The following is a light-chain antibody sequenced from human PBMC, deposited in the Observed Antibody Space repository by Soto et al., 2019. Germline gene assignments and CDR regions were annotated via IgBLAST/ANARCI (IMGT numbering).Light chain of an antibody. Sequence: EIVFTQSPATLYLSPGERATLSCRASQSVSSYLAWYQQKPGQAPRLLIYDASNRATGIPARFSGSGSGTDFTLTISSLEPEDFAVYYCQQSSNWPLTFGGGNKVEIK. CDR3: QQSSNWPLT. CDR1: QSVSSY. V-gene: IGKV3-11*01. J-gene: IGKJ4*01. CDR2: DAS.